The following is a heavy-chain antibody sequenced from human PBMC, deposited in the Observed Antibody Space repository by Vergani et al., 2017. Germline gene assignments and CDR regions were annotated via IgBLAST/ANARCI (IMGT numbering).Heavy chain of an antibody. V-gene: IGHV3-30*18. CDR2: ISFDGTNE. J-gene: IGHJ4*02. CDR3: AKGGRRGYTAHDLDS. Sequence: QVQLVESGGGVVQPGTSLRLSCVVSGFALNRHAMYWVRQAPGKGLEWVVGISFDGTNEYYPDCVKGRFTISRDNAKNSLNLQMNSLRAEDTAVYYCAKGGRRGYTAHDLDSWGQGTLVTVSS. D-gene: IGHD5-12*01. CDR1: GFALNRHA.